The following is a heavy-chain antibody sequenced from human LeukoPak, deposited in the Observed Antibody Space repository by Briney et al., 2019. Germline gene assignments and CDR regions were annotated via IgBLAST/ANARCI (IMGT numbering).Heavy chain of an antibody. CDR3: ARAYYDSSPSLLNY. CDR1: GYTFTSYG. D-gene: IGHD3-22*01. CDR2: ISAYNGNT. J-gene: IGHJ4*02. Sequence: ASVKVSCKASGYTFTSYGISWVRQAPGPGLEWMGWISAYNGNTNYAQKLQGRVTMTTDTSTSTAYMELRSLRSDDTAVYYCARAYYDSSPSLLNYWGQGTLVTVSS. V-gene: IGHV1-18*01.